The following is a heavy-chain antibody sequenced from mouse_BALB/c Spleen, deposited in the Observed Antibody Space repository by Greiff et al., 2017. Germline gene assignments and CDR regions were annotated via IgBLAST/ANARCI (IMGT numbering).Heavy chain of an antibody. Sequence: EVKLVESGGGLVKLGGSLKLSCAASGFTFSSYYMSWVRQTPEKRLELVAAINSNGGSTYYPDTVKGRFTISRDNAKNTLYLQMSSLKSEDTALYYCARHNWDWYFDVWGAGTTVTVSS. CDR2: INSNGGST. CDR3: ARHNWDWYFDV. CDR1: GFTFSSYY. J-gene: IGHJ1*01. D-gene: IGHD4-1*01. V-gene: IGHV5-6-2*01.